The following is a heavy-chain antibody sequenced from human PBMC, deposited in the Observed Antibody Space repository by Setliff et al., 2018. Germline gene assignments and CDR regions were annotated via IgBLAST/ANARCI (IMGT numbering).Heavy chain of an antibody. Sequence: FTNTNNYWGWIRQAPGKGLEWVSYISDRSGSTIYYADSVRGRFTISRDNAKNSLYLQINSLRAGDTAVYYCARGFRSRGTVSSFDYWGQGTLVTVSS. CDR1: FTNTNNY. J-gene: IGHJ4*02. CDR3: ARGFRSRGTVSSFDY. CDR2: ISDRSGSTI. D-gene: IGHD4-4*01. V-gene: IGHV3-11*04.